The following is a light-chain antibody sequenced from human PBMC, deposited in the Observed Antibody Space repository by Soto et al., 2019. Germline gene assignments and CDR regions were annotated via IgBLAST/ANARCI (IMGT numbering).Light chain of an antibody. CDR1: QSISSY. Sequence: DIQITQSPSSLYASVGDRVTLTCRSSQSISSYLNWYQQKPGKAPKLLIYAASSLQSGVPSRFSGSGSGTDFTLTIRSLQPEDLATYYCQQSYSTPPWTCGQGTKVDIK. V-gene: IGKV1-39*01. J-gene: IGKJ1*01. CDR2: AAS. CDR3: QQSYSTPPWT.